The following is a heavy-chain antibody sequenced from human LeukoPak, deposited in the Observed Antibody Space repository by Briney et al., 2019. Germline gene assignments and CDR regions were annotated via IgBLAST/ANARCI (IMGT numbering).Heavy chain of an antibody. Sequence: GGSLRLSCAASGLTLSSNAMSWVRQAPGKGLERVSGISDSGGSTYYADSVKGRFTISRDKSKNTFFLQMNSLRAEDTAVYYCAKEWAYGSGSYHYWGQGTLVTVSS. D-gene: IGHD3-10*01. J-gene: IGHJ4*02. CDR2: ISDSGGST. CDR3: AKEWAYGSGSYHY. V-gene: IGHV3-23*01. CDR1: GLTLSSNA.